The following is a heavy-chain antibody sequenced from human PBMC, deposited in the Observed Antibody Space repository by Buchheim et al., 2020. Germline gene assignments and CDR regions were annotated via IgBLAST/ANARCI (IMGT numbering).Heavy chain of an antibody. CDR3: AKDGYSSGWGFDY. J-gene: IGHJ4*02. D-gene: IGHD6-19*01. V-gene: IGHV3-23*01. CDR2: ISSGAGGI. Sequence: EVQLLESGGGLVQPGGSVRLSCVGSGYTFSNYAMSWVRQAPGKGLEWVSAISSGAGGIKYADSVKGCFTISRDNSRTTLYLQMNSLTAEDTAIYYCAKDGYSSGWGFDYWGQGTL. CDR1: GYTFSNYA.